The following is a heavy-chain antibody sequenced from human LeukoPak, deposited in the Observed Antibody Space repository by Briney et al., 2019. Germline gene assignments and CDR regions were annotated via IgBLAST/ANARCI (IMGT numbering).Heavy chain of an antibody. D-gene: IGHD2-2*01. CDR1: GFTFSSYG. V-gene: IGHV3-30*02. Sequence: GGSLRLSCAASGFTFSSYGMHWVRQAPGKGLEWVAFIRYDGSNKYYSDSVKGRFTISRDNSKNTLYLQMNSLRAEDTAVYYCAKEDEVVPAAIGNWGQGTLVTVSS. J-gene: IGHJ4*02. CDR2: IRYDGSNK. CDR3: AKEDEVVPAAIGN.